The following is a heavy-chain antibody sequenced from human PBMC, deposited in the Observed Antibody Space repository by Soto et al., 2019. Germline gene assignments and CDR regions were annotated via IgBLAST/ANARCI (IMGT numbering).Heavy chain of an antibody. J-gene: IGHJ6*02. D-gene: IGHD2-2*01. CDR2: ISTYNGNT. CDR3: ARGASCTSTSCYDYFHYGVDV. V-gene: IGHV1-18*01. Sequence: QVQLVQSGAEVKKPGASVKVSCKASGYTFTSHGITWVRQAPGQGLEWMGWISTYNGNTNYAQKLQGRVTLTTDTSSSTAYMELRSLRSDDAAVYYCARGASCTSTSCYDYFHYGVDVWGQGTTVTVSS. CDR1: GYTFTSHG.